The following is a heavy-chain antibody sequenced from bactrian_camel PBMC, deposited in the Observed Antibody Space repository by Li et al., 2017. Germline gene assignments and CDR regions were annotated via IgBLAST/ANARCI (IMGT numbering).Heavy chain of an antibody. D-gene: IGHD2*01. Sequence: HVQLVESGGGSVQTGGSLRLSCTISGDTASEYALAWFRQSPGNEREGVAVISRVGRDTKYSESVSGRFTISRENAKNIVTLQMNSLKPEDTAMYYCAAAWAPSRFGVLMESEYSYWGRGTQVTVS. J-gene: IGHJ4*01. CDR1: GDTASEYA. V-gene: IGHV3S6*01. CDR3: AAAWAPSRFGVLMESEYSY. CDR2: ISRVGRDT.